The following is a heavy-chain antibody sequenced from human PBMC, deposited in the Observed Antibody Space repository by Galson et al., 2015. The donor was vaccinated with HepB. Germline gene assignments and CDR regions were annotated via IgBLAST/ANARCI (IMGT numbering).Heavy chain of an antibody. CDR1: GLTFNYAW. CDR2: ISSTGFGGTT. J-gene: IGHJ4*02. V-gene: IGHV3-49*03. D-gene: IGHD2-21*02. CDR3: ARHSVSFCGGDCYTYFFDY. Sequence: SLRLSCAVSGLTFNYAWMSWFRQAPGKRLEWVGLISSTGFGGTTEYAASLKGRFNISRDDSKGVAYLQMGSLMPEDTAVYSCARHSVSFCGGDCYTYFFDYWGQGTQVVVSS.